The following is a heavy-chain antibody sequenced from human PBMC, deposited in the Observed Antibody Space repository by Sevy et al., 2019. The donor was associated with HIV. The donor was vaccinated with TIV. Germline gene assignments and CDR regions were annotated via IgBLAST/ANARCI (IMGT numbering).Heavy chain of an antibody. CDR1: EFTFSSYG. D-gene: IGHD6-13*01. J-gene: IGHJ6*02. V-gene: IGHV3-33*01. Sequence: GGSLRLSCAASEFTFSSYGMHWVRQAPGKGLEWVAVIWYDGSNKYYADSVKGRFTISRDNSKNTLYLQMYSLRAEDTAVYYCARDPLWQQLASRDYYGMDVWGQGTTVTVSS. CDR2: IWYDGSNK. CDR3: ARDPLWQQLASRDYYGMDV.